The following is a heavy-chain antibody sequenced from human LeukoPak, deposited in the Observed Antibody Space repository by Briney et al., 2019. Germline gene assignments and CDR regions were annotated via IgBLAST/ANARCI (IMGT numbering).Heavy chain of an antibody. CDR3: ARAKHECSSTSCYPREGFDY. J-gene: IGHJ4*02. Sequence: GGSLRLSCAASGFTFSDYYMSWIRQAPGKGLEWVSYISSSGSTIYYADSVKGRLTISRDNAKNSLYLQMNSLRAEDTAVYYCARAKHECSSTSCYPREGFDYWGQGTLVTVSS. V-gene: IGHV3-11*01. CDR2: ISSSGSTI. D-gene: IGHD2-2*01. CDR1: GFTFSDYY.